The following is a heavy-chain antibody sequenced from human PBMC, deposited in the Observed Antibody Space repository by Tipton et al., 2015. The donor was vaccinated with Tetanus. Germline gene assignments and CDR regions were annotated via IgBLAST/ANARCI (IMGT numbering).Heavy chain of an antibody. D-gene: IGHD5/OR15-5a*01. CDR1: GGSFSGYY. CDR3: ARHEESTDYCDN. CDR2: IHPSGST. Sequence: TLSLTCAVYGGSFSGYYCSWIRQSPGRGLEWIGEIHPSGSTYYNPSFTGRITHSQDTSKNQFSLKLNSVTAADTAVYYCARHEESTDYCDNWGQGARVTVSS. V-gene: IGHV4-34*01. J-gene: IGHJ4*02.